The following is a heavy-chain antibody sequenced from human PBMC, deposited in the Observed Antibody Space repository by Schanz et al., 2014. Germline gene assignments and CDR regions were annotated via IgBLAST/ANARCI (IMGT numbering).Heavy chain of an antibody. Sequence: QVQLVQSGVEVKRPGASVRVSCKASGYSFTDYAIHWVRQAPGQGLEWMGWISGYNGDTNYAPKFQGRVTMTRDTSTSTAYMELSSLRSEDTAVYYCARGLGDERWLDLNEAFDIWGQGTIVTVSA. D-gene: IGHD6-19*01. CDR2: ISGYNGDT. CDR3: ARGLGDERWLDLNEAFDI. V-gene: IGHV1-18*01. CDR1: GYSFTDYA. J-gene: IGHJ3*02.